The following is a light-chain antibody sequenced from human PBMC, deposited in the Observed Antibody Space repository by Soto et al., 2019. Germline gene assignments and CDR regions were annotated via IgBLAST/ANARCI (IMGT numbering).Light chain of an antibody. Sequence: QAVVTQEPSLTVSPGGTVTLTCGSSTGAVTSGHYPYWFKHKPGQAPRTLIFDTSNKDSWTPARFSGSLLGGKAALTLSGAQREDEAYYHCSLIYGVAVVFGGGTKLTVL. J-gene: IGLJ2*01. CDR1: TGAVTSGHY. V-gene: IGLV7-46*01. CDR2: DTS. CDR3: SLIYGVAVV.